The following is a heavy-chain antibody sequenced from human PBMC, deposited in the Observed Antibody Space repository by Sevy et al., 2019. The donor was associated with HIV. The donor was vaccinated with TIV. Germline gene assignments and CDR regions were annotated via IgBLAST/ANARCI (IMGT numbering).Heavy chain of an antibody. D-gene: IGHD1-26*01. CDR2: ISSSSSYI. Sequence: GGSLRLSCAASGFTFSSYSMNWVRQAPGKGMEWVSSISSSSSYIYYAHSVKGRFTISRDNAKNSLYLQMNSLRAEDTAVYYCAQVGYRYSGSYYSGGNYWGQGTLVTVSS. V-gene: IGHV3-21*01. J-gene: IGHJ4*02. CDR1: GFTFSSYS. CDR3: AQVGYRYSGSYYSGGNY.